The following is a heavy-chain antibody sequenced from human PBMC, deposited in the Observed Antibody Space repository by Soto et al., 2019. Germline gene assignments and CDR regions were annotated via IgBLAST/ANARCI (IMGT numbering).Heavy chain of an antibody. J-gene: IGHJ4*02. D-gene: IGHD2-2*02. CDR2: ISSSSSYI. CDR1: GFTFSSYS. V-gene: IGHV3-21*01. CDR3: ARGRRGYCSSTSCYNFDY. Sequence: GSLRLSCAASGFTFSSYSMNWVRQAPGKGLEWVSSISSSSSYIYYADSVKGRFTISRDNAKNSLYLQMNSLRAEDTAVYYCARGRRGYCSSTSCYNFDYWGQGTLVTVSS.